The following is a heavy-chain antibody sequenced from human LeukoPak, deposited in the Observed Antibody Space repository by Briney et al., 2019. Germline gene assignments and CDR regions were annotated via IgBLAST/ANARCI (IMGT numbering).Heavy chain of an antibody. Sequence: GASVKVSCKASGYTFTSYYMHWVRQAPGQGLEWMGIINPSGGSTSYAQKFQGRVTITRDTSTSTVYMELNSLISEDTAVYYCARAPFYGGNFRLFQHWGQGTLVTVSS. J-gene: IGHJ1*01. CDR1: GYTFTSYY. D-gene: IGHD4-23*01. CDR2: INPSGGST. V-gene: IGHV1-46*01. CDR3: ARAPFYGGNFRLFQH.